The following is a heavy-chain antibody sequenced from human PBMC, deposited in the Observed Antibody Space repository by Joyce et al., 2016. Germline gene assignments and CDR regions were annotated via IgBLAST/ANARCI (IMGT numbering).Heavy chain of an antibody. CDR1: GFTFRTYA. D-gene: IGHD3-10*01. J-gene: IGHJ3*02. Sequence: EVQLLESGGGLVQPGGSLRLSCAASGFTFRTYAMSWVRQAPGKGLEWVSVISGSGGDTFYADSVKGRFTISRDNSKNTRYLQMNSLRAEDTAVYFCAKWMGGSGTYPDAVDIWGQGTMVTVSS. CDR2: ISGSGGDT. V-gene: IGHV3-23*01. CDR3: AKWMGGSGTYPDAVDI.